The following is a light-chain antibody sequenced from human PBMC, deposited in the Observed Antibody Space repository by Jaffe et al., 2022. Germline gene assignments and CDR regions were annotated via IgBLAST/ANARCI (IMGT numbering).Light chain of an antibody. CDR3: QQYNTYSFLT. CDR1: QNIHNW. J-gene: IGKJ4*01. Sequence: DIQMTQSPSTLSASVGDRVTITCRASQNIHNWLAWFQQIPGEAPKLLIYQASTLQSGVPPRFSGSGSGTEFTLTISSLRPQDVGVYYCQQYNTYSFLTFGGGTRVEI. CDR2: QAS. V-gene: IGKV1-5*03.